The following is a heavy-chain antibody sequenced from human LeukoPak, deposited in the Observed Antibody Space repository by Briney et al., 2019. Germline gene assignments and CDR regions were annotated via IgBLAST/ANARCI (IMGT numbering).Heavy chain of an antibody. CDR3: ARASSESIAARPYWFDP. V-gene: IGHV1-69*05. J-gene: IGHJ5*02. D-gene: IGHD6-6*01. CDR2: IIPIFGTA. Sequence: SVKVSCKASGGTFSSYAISWVRQAPGQGLEWMGGIIPIFGTANYAQKFQGRVTITTDESTSTAYMELSSLRSEDTAVYYCARASSESIAARPYWFDPWGQGILVTVSS. CDR1: GGTFSSYA.